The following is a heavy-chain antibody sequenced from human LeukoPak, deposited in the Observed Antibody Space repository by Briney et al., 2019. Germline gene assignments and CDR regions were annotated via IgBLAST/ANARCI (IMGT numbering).Heavy chain of an antibody. J-gene: IGHJ4*02. CDR3: ARGGSSGYPFYYFDY. Sequence: PGGSLRLSCAASGFTFSTYAMSWVRQAPGKGLEWVSSISGSGGSTYYADSVKGRFTISRDTSKNTLYLQMNSLRAADTAVYYCARGGSSGYPFYYFDYWGQGTLVTVSS. V-gene: IGHV3-23*01. CDR1: GFTFSTYA. D-gene: IGHD3-22*01. CDR2: ISGSGGST.